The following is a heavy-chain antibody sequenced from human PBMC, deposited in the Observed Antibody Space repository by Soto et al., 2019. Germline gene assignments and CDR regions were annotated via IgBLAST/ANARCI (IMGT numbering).Heavy chain of an antibody. V-gene: IGHV4-59*08. D-gene: IGHD1-20*01. CDR3: ARQVMRYNWNLEDYYYYMDV. Sequence: PSETLSLTCTVSGGSISSYYWSWIRQPPGKGLEWIGYIYYSGSTNYNPSLKSRVTISVDTSKNQFSLKLSSVTAADTAVYYCARQVMRYNWNLEDYYYYMDVWGKGTTVTVSS. CDR1: GGSISSYY. J-gene: IGHJ6*03. CDR2: IYYSGST.